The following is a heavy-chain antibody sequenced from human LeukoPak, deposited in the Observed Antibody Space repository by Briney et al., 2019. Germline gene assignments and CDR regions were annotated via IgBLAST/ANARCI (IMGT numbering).Heavy chain of an antibody. Sequence: GGSLRLSCTASGFTLSSYAMSWVRQAPGEGLEWVSAISGSGGSTYYADSVKGRFTISRDNSKNTLYLQMNSLRAEDTAVYYCAKEGGYSYGYWDYWGQGTLVTVSS. CDR1: GFTLSSYA. CDR3: AKEGGYSYGYWDY. V-gene: IGHV3-23*01. J-gene: IGHJ4*02. CDR2: ISGSGGST. D-gene: IGHD5-18*01.